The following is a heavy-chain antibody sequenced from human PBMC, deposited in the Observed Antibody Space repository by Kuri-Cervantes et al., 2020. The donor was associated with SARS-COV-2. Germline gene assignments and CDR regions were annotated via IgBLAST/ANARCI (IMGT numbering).Heavy chain of an antibody. V-gene: IGHV1-24*01. CDR3: ASMYHYLTTYYFDY. D-gene: IGHD5-12*01. CDR2: FDPEDGET. J-gene: IGHJ4*02. CDR1: GYTLTELS. Sequence: ASVKVSCKVSGYTLTELSMHWVRQAPGKGLEWMGGFDPEDGETIYAQKFQGRVTMTEDTSTDTAYMELSSLRSEETAVYYCASMYHYLTTYYFDYWGQGTLVTVSS.